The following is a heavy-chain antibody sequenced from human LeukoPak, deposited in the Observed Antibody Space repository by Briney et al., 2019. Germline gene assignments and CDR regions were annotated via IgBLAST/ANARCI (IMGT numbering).Heavy chain of an antibody. CDR3: AKDYAASPLGMDV. CDR1: GFTFEDYA. D-gene: IGHD6-25*01. CDR2: ISWNSDSI. J-gene: IGHJ6*02. Sequence: QAGGSRRLSCAASGFTFEDYAMHWVRHAPGKGLEWVSGISWNSDSIGYADSVKGRFTISRDNAKNSLFLQMNSLRAEDTALYYCAKDYAASPLGMDVWGQGTTVTVSS. V-gene: IGHV3-9*01.